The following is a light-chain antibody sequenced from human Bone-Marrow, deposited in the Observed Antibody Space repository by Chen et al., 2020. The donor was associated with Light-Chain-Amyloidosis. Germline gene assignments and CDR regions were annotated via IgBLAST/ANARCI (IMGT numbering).Light chain of an antibody. CDR2: GNN. J-gene: IGLJ3*02. Sequence: QSVLTQPPSVSGAPGQRLTISCTGSTYNIGAGFDVHWYQQLPGTVPKLLIYGNNNRPSGVPDRRSGAKSGTSASLALTEPQAEEEADYYCQSYDSSLSGVVFGGGTKLTVL. CDR1: TYNIGAGFD. CDR3: QSYDSSLSGVV. V-gene: IGLV1-40*01.